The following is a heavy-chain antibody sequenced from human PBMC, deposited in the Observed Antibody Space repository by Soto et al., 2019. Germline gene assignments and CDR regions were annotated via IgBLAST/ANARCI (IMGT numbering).Heavy chain of an antibody. CDR1: GGSISSYY. CDR2: VHHSWGS. D-gene: IGHD3-10*01. V-gene: IGHV4-59*08. Sequence: QVQLQESGPGLVKPSETLSLSCTVSGGSISSYYWSWFRQSPGKRMEWIGYVHHSWGSSYNPSLQSRVAISLDTSKSQCSLKVTSVTATDTAVYYCARQGFGPLHGLVAVWGQGTTVTVSS. J-gene: IGHJ6*02. CDR3: ARQGFGPLHGLVAV.